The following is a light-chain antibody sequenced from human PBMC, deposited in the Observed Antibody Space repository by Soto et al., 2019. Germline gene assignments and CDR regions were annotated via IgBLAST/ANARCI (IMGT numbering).Light chain of an antibody. Sequence: QSVLTQPPSASGTPGQRVTISCSGTNPNIGSNYVYWYQHLPGTAPKLLIYRNNQRPSGVPDRISGSKSGTSASLAISGLRSEDEADYYCASWDGNLSGHVFGTGTKLTVL. CDR2: RNN. CDR1: NPNIGSNY. CDR3: ASWDGNLSGHV. V-gene: IGLV1-47*01. J-gene: IGLJ1*01.